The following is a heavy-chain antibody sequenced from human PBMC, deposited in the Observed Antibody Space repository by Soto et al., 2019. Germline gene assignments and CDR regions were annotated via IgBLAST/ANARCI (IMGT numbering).Heavy chain of an antibody. CDR2: INPNSGGT. CDR1: GYTFTGYY. Sequence: QVQLVQSGAEVKKPGASVKVSFKASGYTFTGYYMHWVRQAPGQGLEWMGWINPNSGGTNYAQKFQGWVTMTRDTSISTAYMELSRLRSDDTAVYYCARQRYEEYVAFDIWGQGTMVTVSS. V-gene: IGHV1-2*04. D-gene: IGHD3-10*01. J-gene: IGHJ3*02. CDR3: ARQRYEEYVAFDI.